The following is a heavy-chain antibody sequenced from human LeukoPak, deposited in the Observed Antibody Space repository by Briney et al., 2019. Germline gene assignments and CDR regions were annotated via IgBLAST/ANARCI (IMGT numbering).Heavy chain of an antibody. V-gene: IGHV1-18*01. CDR2: ISAYNGNT. CDR1: GYTFTSYG. J-gene: IGHJ5*02. CDR3: ARFRGSGSQGNWFDP. Sequence: ASVKVSCKASGYTFTSYGISWVRQAPGQGLEWMGWISAYNGNTNYAQKLQGRVTMTTDTSTSTAYMELRSLRSDDTAVYYCARFRGSGSQGNWFDPWGQGTLVTVSS. D-gene: IGHD3-10*01.